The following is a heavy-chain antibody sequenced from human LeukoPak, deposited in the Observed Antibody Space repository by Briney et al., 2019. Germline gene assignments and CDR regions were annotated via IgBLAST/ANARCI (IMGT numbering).Heavy chain of an antibody. CDR1: NHSLTELS. D-gene: IGHD1-26*01. J-gene: IGHJ3*01. CDR3: ATEDFDGIVGPIDSFDV. CDR2: FDPEHGKT. V-gene: IGHV1-24*01. Sequence: ASVKVSCKVSNHSLTELSMHWVRQAPGKGLEWMGGFDPEHGKTVYAQTFQGRVTMTEDTSTGTAYMEPRSLRSEDTAVYYCATEDFDGIVGPIDSFDVWGQGTMVTVSP.